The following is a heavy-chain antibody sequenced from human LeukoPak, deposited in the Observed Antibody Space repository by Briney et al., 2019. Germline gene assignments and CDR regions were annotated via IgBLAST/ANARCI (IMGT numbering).Heavy chain of an antibody. J-gene: IGHJ6*02. CDR3: ASDCSGGSCYYYYGMDV. CDR2: ITPIFGTA. CDR1: GGTFSSYA. V-gene: IGHV1-69*01. Sequence: GASVKVSCKASGGTFSSYAISWVRQAPGQGLEWMGGITPIFGTANYAQKFQGRVTITADESTSTAYMELSSLRSEDTAVYYCASDCSGGSCYYYYGMDVWGQGTTVTVSS. D-gene: IGHD2-15*01.